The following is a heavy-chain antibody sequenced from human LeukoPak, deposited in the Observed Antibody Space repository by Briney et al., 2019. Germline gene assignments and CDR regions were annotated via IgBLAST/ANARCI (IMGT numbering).Heavy chain of an antibody. CDR1: GGTFSSYA. Sequence: ASVKVSCKASGGTFSSYAISWVRQAPGQGLEWMGGIIPIFGTANYAQKFQGRVTITADKSTSTAYMELSSLRSEDTAVYCCARDFRRGGSSGHPYYFDYWGQGTLVTVSS. CDR3: ARDFRRGGSSGHPYYFDY. V-gene: IGHV1-69*06. J-gene: IGHJ4*02. CDR2: IIPIFGTA. D-gene: IGHD3-22*01.